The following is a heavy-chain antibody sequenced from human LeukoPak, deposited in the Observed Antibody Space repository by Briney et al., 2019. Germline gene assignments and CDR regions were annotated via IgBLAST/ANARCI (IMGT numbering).Heavy chain of an antibody. CDR3: ARDAGYEFEAFAI. CDR2: IYHSGDT. J-gene: IGHJ3*02. D-gene: IGHD1-1*01. V-gene: IGHV4-30-2*01. CDR1: GDSIRSGGYT. Sequence: PSQTLSLTCAVSGDSIRSGGYTWNWIRQPPGKGLEWIGYIYHSGDTYNNPSLKSRVTISVDRSKNQFSLKLTSVTAADTAVYYCARDAGYEFEAFAIWGQGALVTVSS.